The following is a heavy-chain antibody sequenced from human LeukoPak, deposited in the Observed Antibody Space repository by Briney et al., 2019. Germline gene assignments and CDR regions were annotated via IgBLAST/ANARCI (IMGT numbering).Heavy chain of an antibody. CDR2: ISYDGINK. CDR3: ARDYYGSGSYYIAGYYYYGMDV. CDR1: GSTFSSDG. J-gene: IGHJ6*02. V-gene: IGHV3-30*03. D-gene: IGHD3-10*01. Sequence: GGSLRLSCAASGSTFSSDGMHWVRQAPGKGLEWVAVISYDGINKYYADSVKGRFTISRDNSKNTLYLQMNSLRAEDTAVYYCARDYYGSGSYYIAGYYYYGMDVWGQGTTVTVSS.